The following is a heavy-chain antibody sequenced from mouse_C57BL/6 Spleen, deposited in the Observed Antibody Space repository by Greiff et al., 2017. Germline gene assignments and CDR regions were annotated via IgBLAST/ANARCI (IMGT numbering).Heavy chain of an antibody. D-gene: IGHD2-12*01. CDR2: FHPYNDDT. Sequence: QVQLKESGAELVKPGASVKLSCKASGYTFTTYPIEWMKQNHGKSLEWIGNFHPYNDDTKYNEKFKGKATLTVEKSSSTVYLELSRLTSDDSAVDYCARRHDGSYYFDYWGQGTTLTVSS. CDR1: GYTFTTYP. V-gene: IGHV1-47*01. CDR3: ARRHDGSYYFDY. J-gene: IGHJ2*01.